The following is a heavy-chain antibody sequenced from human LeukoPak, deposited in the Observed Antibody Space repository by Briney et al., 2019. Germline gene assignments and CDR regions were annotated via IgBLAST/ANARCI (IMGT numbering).Heavy chain of an antibody. CDR3: AREFSFRGDSTLTTLRYFDY. Sequence: GGSLRLSCAASGFSLSDYYMTWIRQAAGKGLEWVSYISSSSTYTNYADSVKGQFTISRDNAKNSLYLQMDSLRAEHTAVYFCAREFSFRGDSTLTTLRYFDYWGQGTLVTVSS. V-gene: IGHV3-11*05. CDR2: ISSSSTYT. CDR1: GFSLSDYY. J-gene: IGHJ4*02. D-gene: IGHD4-17*01.